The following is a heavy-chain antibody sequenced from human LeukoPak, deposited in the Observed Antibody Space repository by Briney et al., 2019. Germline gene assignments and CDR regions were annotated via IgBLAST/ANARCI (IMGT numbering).Heavy chain of an antibody. Sequence: GGSLRLSCAASGFTFSSYWMHWVRQAPGKGLVWVSRINTDGSSTSYADSVKGRFTISRDNAKNTLYLQMNSLRAEDTAVYYCARRHVGGNSPGAFDIWGQGTMVTASS. J-gene: IGHJ3*02. CDR1: GFTFSSYW. D-gene: IGHD4-23*01. CDR3: ARRHVGGNSPGAFDI. CDR2: INTDGSST. V-gene: IGHV3-74*01.